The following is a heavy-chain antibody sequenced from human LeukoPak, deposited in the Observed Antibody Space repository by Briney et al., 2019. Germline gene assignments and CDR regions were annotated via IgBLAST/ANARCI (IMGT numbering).Heavy chain of an antibody. J-gene: IGHJ4*02. V-gene: IGHV4-30-2*01. CDR3: ARALKLGQYYFDF. Sequence: SQTLSLTCAVSGGSISSGGYSWSWIRQPPGKGLEWIGYIYHSGSTYYNPSLKSRVTISVDTSKNQFSLKVGSVTAADTAVYYCARALKLGQYYFDFWGQGTLVTVSS. CDR1: GGSISSGGYS. D-gene: IGHD7-27*01. CDR2: IYHSGST.